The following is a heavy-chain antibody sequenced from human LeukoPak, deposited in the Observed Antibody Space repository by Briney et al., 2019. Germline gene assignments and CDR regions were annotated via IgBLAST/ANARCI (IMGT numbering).Heavy chain of an antibody. D-gene: IGHD5-18*01. CDR2: ISSRSSYI. Sequence: PGGSLRLSCAASGFTFSSYSMNWVRQAPGKGLEWVASISSRSSYIYYADSVKGRFTISRDNAKNSLYLQMNSLRAEDTAVYYCARSWIQLWLPFEYWGQGTLVTVSS. CDR1: GFTFSSYS. CDR3: ARSWIQLWLPFEY. J-gene: IGHJ4*02. V-gene: IGHV3-21*01.